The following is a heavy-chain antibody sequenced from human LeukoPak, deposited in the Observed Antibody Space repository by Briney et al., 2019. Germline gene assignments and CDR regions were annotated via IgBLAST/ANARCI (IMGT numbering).Heavy chain of an antibody. Sequence: TGGSLRLSCAASGFTFDDYTMHWVRQAPGKGLEWVSLISWDGGSTYYADSVKGRFTISRDNSKNSLYLQMNSLRAEDTAVYYCARSLVADIVVVVAATDLGYWGQGTLVTVSS. CDR3: ARSLVADIVVVVAATDLGY. D-gene: IGHD2-15*01. V-gene: IGHV3-43*01. CDR1: GFTFDDYT. J-gene: IGHJ4*02. CDR2: ISWDGGST.